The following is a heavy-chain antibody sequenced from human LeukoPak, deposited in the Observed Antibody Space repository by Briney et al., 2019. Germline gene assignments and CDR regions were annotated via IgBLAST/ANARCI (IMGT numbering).Heavy chain of an antibody. J-gene: IGHJ6*02. CDR1: GGTFSSDA. Sequence: GASVKVSCKATGGTFSSDAISWVRRSPGQGPEWMGRIIPILGIANDAQKIQGIVTITADKYTSTAYRELSSLRSEDTAVYYWARPGIVGATTGPVAGYYGRGVWGQGTTVTVSS. D-gene: IGHD1-26*01. V-gene: IGHV1-69*04. CDR3: ARPGIVGATTGPVAGYYGRGV. CDR2: IIPILGIA.